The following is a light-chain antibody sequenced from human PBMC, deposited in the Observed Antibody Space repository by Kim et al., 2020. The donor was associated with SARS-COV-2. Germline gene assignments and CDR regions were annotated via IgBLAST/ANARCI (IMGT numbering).Light chain of an antibody. V-gene: IGKV1-17*01. CDR3: LQHNSYPIP. Sequence: ASLADRVTSTCRASQDIRNDLCWYQQNPGRAPKRLIYGASSLQSGVPSMFSCSGSGTEFTLTISSLQPEDFATYFCLQHNSYPIPFGQGTRLEIK. CDR2: GAS. CDR1: QDIRND. J-gene: IGKJ5*01.